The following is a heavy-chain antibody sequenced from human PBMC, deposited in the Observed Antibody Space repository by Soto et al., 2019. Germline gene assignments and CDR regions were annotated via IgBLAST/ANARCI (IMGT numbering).Heavy chain of an antibody. D-gene: IGHD3-10*01. CDR3: ARGLGLLWFGDY. J-gene: IGHJ4*02. V-gene: IGHV1-3*01. Sequence: QVQLVQSGAEVKKPGASVKVSCKASGYTFTSYAMHWVRQAPGQRLEWMGWINAGNGNTKYSQKFRGRVTITRDTSASTAYMELSSLRSEDTALYYCARGLGLLWFGDYWGQGTLVTVSS. CDR1: GYTFTSYA. CDR2: INAGNGNT.